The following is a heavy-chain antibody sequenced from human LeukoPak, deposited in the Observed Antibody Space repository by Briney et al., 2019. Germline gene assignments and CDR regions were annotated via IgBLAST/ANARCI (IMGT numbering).Heavy chain of an antibody. J-gene: IGHJ4*02. V-gene: IGHV1-2*02. CDR1: GYTVTAYN. Sequence: ASVKVSCKSSGYTVTAYNIHWVRQAPGQGLEWMGWITPNSGGTNYAQKFQGRVTMTRDTSISAAYTELSRLRSDDTAVYSCARGRGGGYFDFWGQETLVTVSS. D-gene: IGHD2-15*01. CDR3: ARGRGGGYFDF. CDR2: ITPNSGGT.